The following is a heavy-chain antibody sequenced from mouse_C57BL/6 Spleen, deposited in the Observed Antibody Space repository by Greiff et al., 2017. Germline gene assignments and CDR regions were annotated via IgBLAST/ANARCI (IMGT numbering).Heavy chain of an antibody. J-gene: IGHJ2*01. CDR2: IYPGDGDT. Sequence: LQESGAELVKPGASVKISCKASGYAFSSYWMNWVKQRPGKGLEWIGQIYPGDGDTNYNGKFKGKATLTADKSSSTAYMQLSSLTSEDSAVYFGARGGYYGSSFDYWGQGTTLTVSS. CDR1: GYAFSSYW. CDR3: ARGGYYGSSFDY. V-gene: IGHV1-80*01. D-gene: IGHD1-1*01.